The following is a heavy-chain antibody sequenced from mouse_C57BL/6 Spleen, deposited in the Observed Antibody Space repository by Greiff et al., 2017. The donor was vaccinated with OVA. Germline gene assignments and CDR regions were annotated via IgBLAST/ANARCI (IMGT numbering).Heavy chain of an antibody. CDR3: ARDSRGYEGAMDY. CDR1: GFTFSDYY. Sequence: DVKLVESEGGLVQPGRSMKLSCTASGFTFSDYYMAWVRQVPEKGLEWVANINYDGSSTYYLDSLKSRFIISRDNAKNILYLQMSSLKSEDTATYYCARDSRGYEGAMDYWGQGTSVTVSS. CDR2: INYDGSST. J-gene: IGHJ4*01. D-gene: IGHD2-2*01. V-gene: IGHV5-16*01.